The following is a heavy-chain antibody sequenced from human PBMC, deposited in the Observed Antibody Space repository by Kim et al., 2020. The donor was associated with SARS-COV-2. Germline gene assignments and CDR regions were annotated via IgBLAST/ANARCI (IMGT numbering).Heavy chain of an antibody. Sequence: GGSLRLSCAASGFTFSTYAMTWVRQAPGKGLQWVSTISDNGGSTFSADSVKGRFTISRDNSKNTLYLQMNRLRAEDTAIYYCVKDQDGYNRNFDYYGMDVWGQGTTVTVSS. CDR2: ISDNGGST. CDR3: VKDQDGYNRNFDYYGMDV. V-gene: IGHV3-23*01. CDR1: GFTFSTYA. J-gene: IGHJ6*02. D-gene: IGHD5-12*01.